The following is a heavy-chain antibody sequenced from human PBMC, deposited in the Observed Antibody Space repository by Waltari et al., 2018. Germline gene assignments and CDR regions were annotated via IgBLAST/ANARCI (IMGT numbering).Heavy chain of an antibody. V-gene: IGHV1-2*06. Sequence: QVQLVQSGAEVKKPGASVKVSSKASGYTFTDYYVHWVRQAPGQGLEWMGRINANNGDTDYAQKFQGRVTMTRDTSLDTADMELSRLRSDDTAEYYCAKGGPAIFGVLNTKRFDCWGQGTPVTVSS. CDR2: INANNGDT. D-gene: IGHD3-3*01. CDR3: AKGGPAIFGVLNTKRFDC. J-gene: IGHJ4*02. CDR1: GYTFTDYY.